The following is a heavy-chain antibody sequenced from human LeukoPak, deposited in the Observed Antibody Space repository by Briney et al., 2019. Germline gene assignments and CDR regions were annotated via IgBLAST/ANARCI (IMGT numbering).Heavy chain of an antibody. V-gene: IGHV4-39*07. Sequence: SETLSLTCTVSGDSISNSFYYWGWIRQPPGRGLEWIGSIYYSGSTYYNPSLKSRVTISVDTSKNQFSLKLSSVTAADTAVYYCARGTGSSFNLWGRGTLVTVSS. D-gene: IGHD6-13*01. CDR1: GDSISNSFYY. CDR2: IYYSGST. J-gene: IGHJ2*01. CDR3: ARGTGSSFNL.